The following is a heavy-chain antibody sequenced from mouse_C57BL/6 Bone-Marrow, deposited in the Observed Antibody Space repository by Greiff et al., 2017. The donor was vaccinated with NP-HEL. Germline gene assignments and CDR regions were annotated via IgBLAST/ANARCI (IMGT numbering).Heavy chain of an antibody. Sequence: DVKLVESGGGLVQPGGSMKLSCAASGFTFSDAWMDWVRQSPEKGLEWVAEIRNKANNPATYYAESVKGRFTISRDDSKSSVYLQMNSLRAEDTGMYYCTRTTVVATDWYFDVWGTGTTVTVSS. V-gene: IGHV6-6*01. J-gene: IGHJ1*03. CDR3: TRTTVVATDWYFDV. CDR1: GFTFSDAW. CDR2: IRNKANNPAT. D-gene: IGHD1-1*01.